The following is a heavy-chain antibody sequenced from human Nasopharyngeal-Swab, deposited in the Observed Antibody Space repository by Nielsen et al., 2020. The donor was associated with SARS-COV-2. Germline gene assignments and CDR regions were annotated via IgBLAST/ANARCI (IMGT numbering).Heavy chain of an antibody. CDR2: ISSSRDSYI. V-gene: IGHV3-21*01. Sequence: GESLKISCAASGFSFRSYAMSWVRQIPGKGLQWVSSISSSRDSYIYYADSVKGRFTISRDNAENSLYLQMNSLRDDDTAVYYCARRAGDAFDMWGRGTMVTVSS. CDR3: ARRAGDAFDM. J-gene: IGHJ3*02. CDR1: GFSFRSYA.